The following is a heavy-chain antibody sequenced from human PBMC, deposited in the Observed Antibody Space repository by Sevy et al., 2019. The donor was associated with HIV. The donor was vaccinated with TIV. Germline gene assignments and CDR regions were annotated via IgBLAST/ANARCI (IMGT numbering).Heavy chain of an antibody. D-gene: IGHD1-26*01. J-gene: IGHJ4*02. CDR3: VRGTAEWACIDF. CDR2: INNGGTYL. CDR1: GFTFGTFW. Sequence: GGSLRLSCAASGFTFGTFWMHWVRQGPGKGLVWVSRINNGGTYLDYADSVKGRFTISRDDAKSTLYLQMNNLGAEDTGLYYCVRGTAEWACIDFWGQGALVTVSS. V-gene: IGHV3-74*01.